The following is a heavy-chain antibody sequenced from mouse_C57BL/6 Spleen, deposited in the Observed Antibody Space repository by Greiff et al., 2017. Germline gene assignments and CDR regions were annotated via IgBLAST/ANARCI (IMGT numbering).Heavy chain of an antibody. D-gene: IGHD2-3*01. CDR1: GFSLTSYG. J-gene: IGHJ1*03. CDR3: ARNSYDGYSYWYFDV. Sequence: VHLVESGPGLVQPSQSLSITCTVSGFSLTSYGVHWVRQSPGKGLEWLGVIWSGGSTDYNAAFISRLSISKDNSKSQVFFKMNSLQADDTAIYYCARNSYDGYSYWYFDVWGTGTTVTVSS. CDR2: IWSGGST. V-gene: IGHV2-2*01.